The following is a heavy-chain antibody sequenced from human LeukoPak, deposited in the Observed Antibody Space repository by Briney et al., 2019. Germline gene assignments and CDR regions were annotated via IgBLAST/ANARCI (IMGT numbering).Heavy chain of an antibody. CDR2: IYPGDSDT. D-gene: IGHD3-3*01. Sequence: PGESLKISCNGSGYSFTSYWIGWVRQMPGKGLEWMGIIYPGDSDTRYSPSFQGQVTISADKSISTAYLQWSSLKASDTAMYYCARQSPDYDFWSGYYTHPVLDPWGQGTLVTVSS. V-gene: IGHV5-51*01. CDR1: GYSFTSYW. CDR3: ARQSPDYDFWSGYYTHPVLDP. J-gene: IGHJ5*02.